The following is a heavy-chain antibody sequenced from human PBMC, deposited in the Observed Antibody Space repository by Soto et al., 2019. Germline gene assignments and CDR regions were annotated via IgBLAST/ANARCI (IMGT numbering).Heavy chain of an antibody. CDR1: GGSVESSSC. D-gene: IGHD2-15*01. CDR2: IYHSGTF. Sequence: SETLSLTCAVSGGSVESSSCWSWVRQAPGKGPEWIGEIYHSGTFNYNPSLASRVSVSVDKSTNQFSLNLNSVTAADTAVYYCVRSVPAATWAYNGMDVWGQGTTVTVSS. V-gene: IGHV4-4*02. CDR3: VRSVPAATWAYNGMDV. J-gene: IGHJ6*02.